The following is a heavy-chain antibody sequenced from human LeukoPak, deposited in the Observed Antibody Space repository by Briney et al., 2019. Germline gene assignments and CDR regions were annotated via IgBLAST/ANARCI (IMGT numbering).Heavy chain of an antibody. CDR2: ISWNSGSI. D-gene: IGHD6-19*01. Sequence: PGGSLRLSCAASGFTFDDYAMHWVRQAPGKGLEWVSGISWNSGSIGCADSVKGRFTISRDNAKNSLYLQMNSLRAEDTALYYCAKDIRYSSGWYGGGFDPWGQGTLVTVSS. J-gene: IGHJ5*02. CDR3: AKDIRYSSGWYGGGFDP. CDR1: GFTFDDYA. V-gene: IGHV3-9*01.